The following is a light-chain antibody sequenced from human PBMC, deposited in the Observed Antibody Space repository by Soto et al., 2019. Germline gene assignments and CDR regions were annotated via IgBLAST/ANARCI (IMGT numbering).Light chain of an antibody. CDR3: QQYGSSPVT. J-gene: IGKJ5*01. CDR1: QSVSSSY. CDR2: GAS. V-gene: IGKV3-20*01. Sequence: EIVLTQPPRTLSLSPRERATLSCRARQSVSSSYLAWYQQEPGQAPRLLIYGASSRAAGIPDRFSGSGSGTDFTLTISRLEPEDFAVYYCQQYGSSPVTFGQGTRLEIK.